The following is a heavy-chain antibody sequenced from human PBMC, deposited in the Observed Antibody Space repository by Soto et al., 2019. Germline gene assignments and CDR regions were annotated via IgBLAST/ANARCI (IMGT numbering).Heavy chain of an antibody. J-gene: IGHJ6*02. D-gene: IGHD6-19*01. V-gene: IGHV1-18*01. CDR3: ARFDSSGWLGRYYYYGMDV. CDR2: ISAYNGNT. Sequence: ASVKVSCKASGYTFTSYGISWVRQAPGQGLEWMGWISAYNGNTNYAQKLQGRVTMTTDTSTSTAYMELRSLRSGDTAVYYCARFDSSGWLGRYYYYGMDVWGQGTTVTVSS. CDR1: GYTFTSYG.